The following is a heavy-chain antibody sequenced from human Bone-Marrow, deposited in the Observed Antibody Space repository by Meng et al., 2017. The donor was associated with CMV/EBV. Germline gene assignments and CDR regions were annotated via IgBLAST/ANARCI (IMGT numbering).Heavy chain of an antibody. CDR2: IGTAGDT. CDR3: ARVTARDAFDI. CDR1: GFTFSSYD. J-gene: IGHJ3*02. V-gene: IGHV3-13*01. D-gene: IGHD5-18*01. Sequence: LSLTCAASGFTFSSYDMHWVRQATGKGLEWVSAIGTAGDTYYPGSVKGRFTISRENAKNSLYLQMNSLRAGDTAVYYCARVTARDAFDIWGQGTMVTVSS.